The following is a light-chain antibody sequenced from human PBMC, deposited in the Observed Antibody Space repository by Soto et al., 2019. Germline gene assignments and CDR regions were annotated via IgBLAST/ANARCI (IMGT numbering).Light chain of an antibody. CDR3: CSYAGSYTYV. CDR2: DVS. Sequence: SGLTLPRAVSRSPGQSVTNSCTGTSRDVGGYNYVSWYQQHPGKAPKLMIYDVSKRPSGVPDRFSGSKSGNTASLTISGLQAEDEADYYCCSYAGSYTYVFGTGTKVTVL. J-gene: IGLJ1*01. V-gene: IGLV2-11*01. CDR1: SRDVGGYNY.